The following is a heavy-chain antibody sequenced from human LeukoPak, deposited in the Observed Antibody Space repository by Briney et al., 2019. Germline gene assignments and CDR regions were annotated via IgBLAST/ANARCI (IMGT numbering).Heavy chain of an antibody. J-gene: IGHJ4*02. Sequence: GGSLRLSCAASGFTFSSYAMSWVRQAPGKGLEWVSAIGGSGGSTYYADSVKGRFTISRDNSKNTLYLQMNSLRAEDTAVYYCARIVGATYYFDYWGQGTLVTVSS. D-gene: IGHD1-26*01. CDR3: ARIVGATYYFDY. V-gene: IGHV3-23*01. CDR2: IGGSGGST. CDR1: GFTFSSYA.